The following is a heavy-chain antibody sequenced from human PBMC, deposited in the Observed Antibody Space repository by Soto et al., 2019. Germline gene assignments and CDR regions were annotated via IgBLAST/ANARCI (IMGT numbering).Heavy chain of an antibody. CDR1: GFTFSTYW. CDR2: ISPDGSNR. CDR3: ARDGGGGTIFDY. D-gene: IGHD2-15*01. V-gene: IGHV3-74*01. J-gene: IGHJ4*02. Sequence: GGSLRLSCAASGFTFSTYWMNWVRQTPGKGLMWVSRISPDGSNRGYADSVEGRFTVSRDNAKNTLYLQMHSLRAEDTAMYYCARDGGGGTIFDYWGQGTLVTVSS.